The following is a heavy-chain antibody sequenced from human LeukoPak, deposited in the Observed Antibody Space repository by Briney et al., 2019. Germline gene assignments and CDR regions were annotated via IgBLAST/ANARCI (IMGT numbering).Heavy chain of an antibody. D-gene: IGHD2-2*02. Sequence: ASVKVSCKASGYTFTSYGISWVRQAPGQGLEWMGWISAYNGNTNYAQKLQGRVTMTTGTSTSTAYMELRSLRSDDTAVYYCARDIVVVPAAIQVSFDYWGQGTLVTVSS. CDR3: ARDIVVVPAAIQVSFDY. CDR1: GYTFTSYG. CDR2: ISAYNGNT. J-gene: IGHJ4*02. V-gene: IGHV1-18*01.